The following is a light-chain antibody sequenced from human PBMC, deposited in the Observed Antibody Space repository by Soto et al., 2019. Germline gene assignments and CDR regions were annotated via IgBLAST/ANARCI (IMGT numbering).Light chain of an antibody. Sequence: ETMMTQSPDTLSVSLGERATLSCRASQSLRSSLAWYQQKPGQAPRLLIYDASTRATGIPARFSGSGSGTDLPLTTSALQSEDFAVYYCKQYNTWPQTFGQSTKEDI. CDR2: DAS. V-gene: IGKV3-15*01. J-gene: IGKJ1*01. CDR3: KQYNTWPQT. CDR1: QSLRSS.